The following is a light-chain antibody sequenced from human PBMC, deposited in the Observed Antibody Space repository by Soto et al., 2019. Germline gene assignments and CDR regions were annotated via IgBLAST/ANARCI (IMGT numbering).Light chain of an antibody. CDR3: QQYSKWPLT. V-gene: IGKV3-15*01. CDR2: GAS. CDR1: QSVSRT. J-gene: IGKJ5*01. Sequence: EIVLTQSPATLSVSPGERATLSCRASQSVSRTLAWYQQKPGQGPRLLIYGASTRATGMPARFSGSGSGTEFTLTISSVQSEDVAGYSCQQYSKWPLTFGQGTRLEIK.